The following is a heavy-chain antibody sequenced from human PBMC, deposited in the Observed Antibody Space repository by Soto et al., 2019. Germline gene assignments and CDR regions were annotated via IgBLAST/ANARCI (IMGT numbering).Heavy chain of an antibody. J-gene: IGHJ4*02. CDR3: ARDMTRTVVPYFDF. CDR2: IIPISGAA. Sequence: QVQLVQSGAEVKKTGSSVKVSCKASGGTFSNYVVNWVRQAPGQGREWMGRIIPISGAANYAQKFQGRVTITADKSTSTSYMELSSLRSEDTAVDYCARDMTRTVVPYFDFWGQGTLVTVSS. D-gene: IGHD1-7*01. V-gene: IGHV1-69*06. CDR1: GGTFSNYV.